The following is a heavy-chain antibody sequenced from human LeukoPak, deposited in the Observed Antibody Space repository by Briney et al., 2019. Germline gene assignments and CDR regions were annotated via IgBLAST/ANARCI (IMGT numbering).Heavy chain of an antibody. J-gene: IGHJ6*03. CDR2: INNSGST. Sequence: SETLSLTCTVSGGSISSVSYYWSWIRQPAGKGLEWIGRINNSGSTNYNPSPKSRVTMSVDTSKNQFSLKLSSVTAADTAVYYCARERECSSTTCYDYYYMDVWGKGTTVTVSS. D-gene: IGHD2-2*01. CDR3: ARERECSSTTCYDYYYMDV. V-gene: IGHV4-61*02. CDR1: GGSISSVSYY.